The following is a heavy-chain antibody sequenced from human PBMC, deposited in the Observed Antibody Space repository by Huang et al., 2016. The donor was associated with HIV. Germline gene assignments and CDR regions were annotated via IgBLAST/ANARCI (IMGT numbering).Heavy chain of an antibody. V-gene: IGHV1-69*13. CDR2: IIPIFGTT. J-gene: IGHJ6*03. CDR1: GGTFSSYA. D-gene: IGHD3-10*01. CDR3: ATDFIRRTPPYLSYMDV. Sequence: QVQLVQSGAEVKKPGSSVKVSCKASGGTFSSYAISWVRQAPGQGLEGMGGIIPIFGTTNYAQNFQGRVTITADESTSTADMELSSLRSDDTAVYYCATDFIRRTPPYLSYMDVWGKGTTVTVSS.